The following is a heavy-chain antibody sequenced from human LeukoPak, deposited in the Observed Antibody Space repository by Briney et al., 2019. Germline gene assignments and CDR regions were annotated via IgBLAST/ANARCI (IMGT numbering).Heavy chain of an antibody. D-gene: IGHD3-22*01. CDR1: GFTFSSYG. CDR2: ISYDGSNK. J-gene: IGHJ4*02. CDR3: ARRGGYYYDSSGYDY. Sequence: GGSLRLSCAASGFTFSSYGMHWVRQAPGKGLEWVAVISYDGSNKYYADSVKGRFTISRDNSMNTLYLQMNSLRAEDTAVYYCARRGGYYYDSSGYDYWGQGTLVTVSS. V-gene: IGHV3-30*03.